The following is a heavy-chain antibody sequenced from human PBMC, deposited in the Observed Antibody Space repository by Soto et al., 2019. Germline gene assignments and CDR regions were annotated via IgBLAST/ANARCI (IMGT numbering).Heavy chain of an antibody. V-gene: IGHV4-31*03. CDR1: GGSISSGGYY. CDR2: IYYSGST. CDR3: ARYGIAAAGDGMDV. J-gene: IGHJ6*02. Sequence: QVQLQESGPGLVKPSQTLSLTCTVSGGSISSGGYYWSWIRQHPGKGLEWIGYIYYSGSTYYNPSLKSRVTIAVDTSKNQFSLKLSSVTAADTAVYYCARYGIAAAGDGMDVWGQGTTVTVSS. D-gene: IGHD6-13*01.